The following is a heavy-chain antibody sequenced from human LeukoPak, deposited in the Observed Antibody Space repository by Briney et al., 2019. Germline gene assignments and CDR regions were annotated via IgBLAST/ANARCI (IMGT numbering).Heavy chain of an antibody. J-gene: IGHJ4*02. CDR2: ISYDGSNK. D-gene: IGHD3-22*01. V-gene: IGHV3-30*04. Sequence: GGSLRLSCAASGFTFSSYAMHWVRQAPGKGLEWVAVISYDGSNKYYAGSVKGRFTISRDNSKNTLYLQMNSLRAEDTAVYYCASSRGITMIVVVIWGQGTLVTVSS. CDR1: GFTFSSYA. CDR3: ASSRGITMIVVVI.